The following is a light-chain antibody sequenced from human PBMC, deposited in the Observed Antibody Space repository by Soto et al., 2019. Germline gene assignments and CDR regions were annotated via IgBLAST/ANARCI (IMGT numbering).Light chain of an antibody. CDR1: SSNIGSNY. CDR2: TDN. Sequence: QSVLTQPPSASGTPGQRVTISCSGSSSNIGSNYVYWYQQFPGTAPKLLIYTDNKRPSEVPDRFSGSKSGTSASLAITGLWSGDEADYYCAAWDDSLRGVIFGGGTKLTVL. J-gene: IGLJ2*01. CDR3: AAWDDSLRGVI. V-gene: IGLV1-47*02.